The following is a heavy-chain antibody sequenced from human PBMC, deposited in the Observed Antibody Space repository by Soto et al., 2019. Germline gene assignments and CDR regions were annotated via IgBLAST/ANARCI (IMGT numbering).Heavy chain of an antibody. Sequence: GGSLRLSCAASGFTFSSYGMHWVRQAPGKGLEWVAVIWYDGSNKYYADSVKGRFTISRDNSKNTLYLQMNSLRAEDTAVYYCARNRIAAANWFDPWGQGTLVTVSS. CDR1: GFTFSSYG. J-gene: IGHJ5*02. CDR3: ARNRIAAANWFDP. CDR2: IWYDGSNK. V-gene: IGHV3-33*01. D-gene: IGHD6-13*01.